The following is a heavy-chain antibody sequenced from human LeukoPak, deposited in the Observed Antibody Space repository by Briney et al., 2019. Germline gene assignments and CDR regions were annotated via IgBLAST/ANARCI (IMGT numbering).Heavy chain of an antibody. CDR1: GGTFSTYA. D-gene: IGHD6-19*01. CDR2: IIPIFDIV. CDR3: AREVKFSSGWSKYYFDY. Sequence: GASVKVSCKASGGTFSTYAISWVRQAPGQGLEWMGRIIPIFDIVNYAQKFQGRVTITADSSTSTAYMELSSLRSEDTAVYYCAREVKFSSGWSKYYFDYWGQGTLVTVSS. V-gene: IGHV1-69*04. J-gene: IGHJ4*02.